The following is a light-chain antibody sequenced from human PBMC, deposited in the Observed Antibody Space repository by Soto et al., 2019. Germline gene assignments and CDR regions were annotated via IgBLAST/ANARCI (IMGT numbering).Light chain of an antibody. CDR2: DAS. Sequence: DIQMTQSPSTLSASVGDRVTITCRASQRISSWLAWYQQKPGKAPKLLIHDASSLASGVPSRFSGSGSGTDFTLTISSLQPEDFATYYCQQLNAYPYTFGQGTQLEIK. CDR1: QRISSW. J-gene: IGKJ2*01. V-gene: IGKV1-5*01. CDR3: QQLNAYPYT.